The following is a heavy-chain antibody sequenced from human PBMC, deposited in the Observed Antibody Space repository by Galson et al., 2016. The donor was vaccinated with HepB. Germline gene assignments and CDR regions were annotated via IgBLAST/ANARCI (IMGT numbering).Heavy chain of an antibody. CDR3: AKDHTGSTVGWSDGMDV. V-gene: IGHV3-23*01. CDR2: ITGTGGGT. Sequence: SLRLSCAGSGFSFSTYAMSWVRQAPGKGLEWISGITGTGGGTYYADSVKGRFTISRDTSKNTLFLQLSSLRVEDTAVYYCAKDHTGSTVGWSDGMDVWGQGTRVTVSS. J-gene: IGHJ6*02. D-gene: IGHD1-7*01. CDR1: GFSFSTYA.